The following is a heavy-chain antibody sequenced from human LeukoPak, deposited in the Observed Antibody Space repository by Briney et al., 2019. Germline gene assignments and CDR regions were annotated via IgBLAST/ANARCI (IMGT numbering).Heavy chain of an antibody. J-gene: IGHJ5*02. CDR1: GGSISGYY. CDR3: AREVLLAAAGRWFDP. D-gene: IGHD6-13*01. Sequence: SETLSLTCTVSGGSISGYYWSWIRQPAGKGLEWIGRIYTSGSTNYNPSLKSRVTMSVDTSKNQFSLKLSSVTAADTAVYYCAREVLLAAAGRWFDPWGQGTLVTVSS. CDR2: IYTSGST. V-gene: IGHV4-4*07.